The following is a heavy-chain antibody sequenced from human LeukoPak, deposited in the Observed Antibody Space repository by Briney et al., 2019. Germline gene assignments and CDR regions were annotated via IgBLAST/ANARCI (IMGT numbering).Heavy chain of an antibody. J-gene: IGHJ6*03. V-gene: IGHV1-2*02. CDR2: INPNSGGT. CDR3: ARVLRMGDGSYFEHYYYYYYMDV. D-gene: IGHD1-26*01. Sequence: GASVKVSCKASGYTFTGYYMHWVRQAPGQGLEWMGWINPNSGGTNYAQKFQGRVTMTRDTSISTAYMELSRLRSDDTAVYYCARVLRMGDGSYFEHYYYYYYMDVWGKGTTVTVSS. CDR1: GYTFTGYY.